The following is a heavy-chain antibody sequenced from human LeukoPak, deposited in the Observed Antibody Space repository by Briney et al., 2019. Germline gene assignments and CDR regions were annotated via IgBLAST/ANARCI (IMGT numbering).Heavy chain of an antibody. D-gene: IGHD1-26*01. CDR2: IYSGGST. CDR1: GFTVSSNY. CDR3: ARSSPYSGSLV. V-gene: IGHV3-53*01. Sequence: GGSLRLSCAASGFTVSSNYMSWVRQAPGKGLEWVSVIYSGGSTYYADSVKGRFTISRDNSKNTLYLQMNSLGAEDTAVYYCARSSPYSGSLVWGQGTMVTVSS. J-gene: IGHJ3*01.